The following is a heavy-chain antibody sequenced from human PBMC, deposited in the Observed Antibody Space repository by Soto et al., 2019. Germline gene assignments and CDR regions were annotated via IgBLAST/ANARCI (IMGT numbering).Heavy chain of an antibody. V-gene: IGHV1-18*01. Sequence: ASVKVSCKASGYTFTSYGISWVRQAPGQGLEWMGWISAYNGNTNYAQKLQGRVTMTTDTSTSTAYMELRSLRSDDTAVYYCARDRRRSSSGWNNWFDPWGQGTLVTVSS. CDR3: ARDRRRSSSGWNNWFDP. CDR1: GYTFTSYG. J-gene: IGHJ5*02. CDR2: ISAYNGNT. D-gene: IGHD6-19*01.